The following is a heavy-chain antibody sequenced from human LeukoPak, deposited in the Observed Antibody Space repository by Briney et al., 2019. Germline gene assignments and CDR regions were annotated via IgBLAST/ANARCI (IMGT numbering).Heavy chain of an antibody. V-gene: IGHV1-24*01. CDR3: ATYSGYAAY. J-gene: IGHJ4*02. CDR2: FDPEDVET. D-gene: IGHD5-12*01. Sequence: GASVKVSCKVSGYTLTELAIHWVRQDPGKGLEWMGCFDPEDVETIYAQKFQGRVTMTEDTYTDTAYMELSSLGSEDTAVYYCATYSGYAAYWGQGTLVSVSS. CDR1: GYTLTELA.